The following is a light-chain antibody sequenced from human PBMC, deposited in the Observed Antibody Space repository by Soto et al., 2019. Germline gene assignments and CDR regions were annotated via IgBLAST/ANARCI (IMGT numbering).Light chain of an antibody. Sequence: EIVMTQSPVTLCVSPGERATLSCRASQSVSSNLAWYQQKPGQAPSLLIYGAFTRATVIPARFSGTGSGTEFTLTISSLQSEDFALYYCQQYNDWPLTFGQGTKVDI. J-gene: IGKJ1*01. CDR3: QQYNDWPLT. CDR2: GAF. CDR1: QSVSSN. V-gene: IGKV3-15*01.